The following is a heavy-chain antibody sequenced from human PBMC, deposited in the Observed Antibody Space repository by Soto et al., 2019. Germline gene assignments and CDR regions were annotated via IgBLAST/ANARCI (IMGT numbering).Heavy chain of an antibody. J-gene: IGHJ4*02. CDR1: GYTNPELS. CDR3: ARGSDIVATITPRFDY. V-gene: IGHV1-24*01. Sequence: ASVQVACKVSGYTNPELSMHWVRQAPEKGLEWMGSFDPEDGVANYAQKFQGRVTITADKSTSTAYMELSSLRSEDTAVYYCARGSDIVATITPRFDYWGQGTLVTVSS. D-gene: IGHD5-12*01. CDR2: FDPEDGVA.